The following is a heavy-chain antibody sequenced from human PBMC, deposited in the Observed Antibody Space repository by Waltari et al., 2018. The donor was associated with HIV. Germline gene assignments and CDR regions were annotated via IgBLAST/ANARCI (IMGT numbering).Heavy chain of an antibody. V-gene: IGHV3-74*03. J-gene: IGHJ5*02. CDR3: ATTTTTTYFS. Sequence: EVQLVESGGGLVQPGESLRLSCGASGFTFRSTWMHWVRQAPGGGVVGVSRVNPDGSGTSYADSVKGRFTISRDNAKNTVYLQMNSLRAEDTAVYYCATTTTTTYFSWGQGTLVTVSS. CDR1: GFTFRSTW. CDR2: VNPDGSGT. D-gene: IGHD1-1*01.